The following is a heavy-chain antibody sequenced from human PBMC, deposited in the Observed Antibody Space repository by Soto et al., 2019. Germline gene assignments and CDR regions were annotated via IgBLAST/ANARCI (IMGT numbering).Heavy chain of an antibody. Sequence: XESLVIYCRTSGYKFTSSWIAWVRQKPGKGLEWMGIILPSDSDTRYSPSFQGQVTISADRSTSTVFLQWASLKASDTAVYFCARKDKSGYFNWFDPWGQGTLVTVSS. D-gene: IGHD3-22*01. CDR3: ARKDKSGYFNWFDP. V-gene: IGHV5-51*01. CDR1: GYKFTSSW. CDR2: ILPSDSDT. J-gene: IGHJ5*02.